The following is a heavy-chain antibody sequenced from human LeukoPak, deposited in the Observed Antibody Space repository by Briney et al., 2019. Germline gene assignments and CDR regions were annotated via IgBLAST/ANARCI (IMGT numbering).Heavy chain of an antibody. CDR2: ISYDGSNK. J-gene: IGHJ6*02. CDR3: AKESGYYDILTGYLTGMDV. V-gene: IGHV3-30*18. CDR1: GFTFSSYG. D-gene: IGHD3-9*01. Sequence: GGSLRLSCAASGFTFSSYGMHWVRQAPGKGLEWVAVISYDGSNKYYADSVKGRFTISRDNSKNTLYLQVNSLRAEDTAVYYCAKESGYYDILTGYLTGMDVWGQGTTVTVSS.